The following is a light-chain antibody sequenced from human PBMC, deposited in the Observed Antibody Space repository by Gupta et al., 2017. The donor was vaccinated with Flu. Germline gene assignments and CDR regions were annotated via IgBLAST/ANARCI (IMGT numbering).Light chain of an antibody. J-gene: IGLJ3*02. CDR2: KDN. CDR3: QTWDSSTGV. CDR1: KLENNY. Sequence: SPGKTASITCSEDKLENNYGSWYQQKPGQYPVMVIYKDNKRTSGIPERFSGSNSGTTATLTIGGTQAMDEDDFYCQTWDSSTGVFGGGTKLTVL. V-gene: IGLV3-1*01.